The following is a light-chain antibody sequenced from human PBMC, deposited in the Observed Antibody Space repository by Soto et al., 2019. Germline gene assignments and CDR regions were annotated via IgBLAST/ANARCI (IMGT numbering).Light chain of an antibody. CDR3: QQRSNWPSIS. J-gene: IGKJ5*01. V-gene: IGKV3-11*01. Sequence: EIVLTQSPATLSLSPGERATLSCRASQSVSSYLAWYQHKPGQAPRLLIYDASTRATDIPARFSGSGSGTDFTLTISSLESEDSAIYCCQQRSNWPSISFGQGTRLEIK. CDR2: DAS. CDR1: QSVSSY.